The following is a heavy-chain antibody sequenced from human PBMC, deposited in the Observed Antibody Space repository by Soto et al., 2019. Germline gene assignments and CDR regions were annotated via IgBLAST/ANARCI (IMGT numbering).Heavy chain of an antibody. Sequence: TSETLSLTCTVSGGSISSGGYYWSWIRQHPGKGLEWIGYIYYSGSTYYNPSLKSRVTISVDTSKNQFSLKLSSVTAADTAVYYCAREVRYVSPSIDYWGQGTLVTVSS. CDR1: GGSISSGGYY. J-gene: IGHJ4*02. D-gene: IGHD1-20*01. V-gene: IGHV4-31*03. CDR3: AREVRYVSPSIDY. CDR2: IYYSGST.